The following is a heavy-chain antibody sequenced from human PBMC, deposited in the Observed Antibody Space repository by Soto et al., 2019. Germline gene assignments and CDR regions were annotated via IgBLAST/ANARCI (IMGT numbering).Heavy chain of an antibody. CDR2: IIPLFGTT. CDR3: AAELGFGKLSVV. J-gene: IGHJ6*02. Sequence: QVQVVQSGVEVRRPGSSVKVSCKASGDTFKNCVISWVRQAPGQGLEWMGGIIPLFGTTDFAQRFQGRLKITTDESTTTAYMELIRLRSEYTATYYCAAELGFGKLSVVWGQGTTVIVSS. D-gene: IGHD3-10*01. V-gene: IGHV1-69*01. CDR1: GDTFKNCV.